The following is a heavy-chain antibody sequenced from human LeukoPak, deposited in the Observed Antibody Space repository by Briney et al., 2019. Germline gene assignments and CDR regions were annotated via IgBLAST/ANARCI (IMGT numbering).Heavy chain of an antibody. J-gene: IGHJ4*02. Sequence: GGSLRLSCAASGFTFSSYAMHWVRQAPGKGLEWVAVISYDGSNKYYADSVKGRFTISRDNSKNTLYLQMNSLRAEDTAVYYCAREEREAHDYWGQGTLVTVSS. V-gene: IGHV3-30-3*01. D-gene: IGHD1-26*01. CDR1: GFTFSSYA. CDR3: AREEREAHDY. CDR2: ISYDGSNK.